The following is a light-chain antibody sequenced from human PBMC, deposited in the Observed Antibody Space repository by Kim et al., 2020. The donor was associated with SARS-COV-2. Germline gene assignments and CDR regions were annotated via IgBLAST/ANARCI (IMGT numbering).Light chain of an antibody. CDR3: SSYAGSYTWV. V-gene: IGLV2-23*02. J-gene: IGLJ3*02. Sequence: QSALAHFASVSGSPGQSINISYIGTSSDIGAFNYVSWYQHHAGKAPKLIIYDVTNRPSGVSPRFSGSKSGNTASLTISGLQADDEADYFCSSYAGSYTWVFGRGTKVTVL. CDR2: DVT. CDR1: SSDIGAFNY.